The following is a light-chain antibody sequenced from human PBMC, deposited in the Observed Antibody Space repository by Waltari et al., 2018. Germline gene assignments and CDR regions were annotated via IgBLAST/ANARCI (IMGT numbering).Light chain of an antibody. CDR1: SFDIGAGYD. J-gene: IGLJ3*02. V-gene: IGLV1-40*01. CDR3: QSYDSLSGRV. Sequence: QSVLTQPPSVSGAPGPRVTLSCTGSSFDIGAGYDVHWYQQVPGTAPKLLIYENSHRPSGVPDRISGSRSGTSASLAITGLQAEDEADYYCQSYDSLSGRVFGGGTKLTVL. CDR2: ENS.